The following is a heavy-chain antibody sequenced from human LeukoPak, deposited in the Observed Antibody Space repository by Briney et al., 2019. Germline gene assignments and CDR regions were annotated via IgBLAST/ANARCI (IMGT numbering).Heavy chain of an antibody. J-gene: IGHJ4*02. D-gene: IGHD3-10*01. Sequence: GRSLRLSCAASGFTFRTYGMHWVRQAPGKGLEWVAVISYDGSNKWYTDSVKGRFTISRDNAKNSLYLQMNSLRDEDTAVYYCARVPGTVRGSIDYWGQGTLVTVSS. CDR2: ISYDGSNK. CDR1: GFTFRTYG. CDR3: ARVPGTVRGSIDY. V-gene: IGHV3-30*03.